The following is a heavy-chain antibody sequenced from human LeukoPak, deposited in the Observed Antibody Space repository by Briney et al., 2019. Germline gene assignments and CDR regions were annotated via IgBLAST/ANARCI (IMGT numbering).Heavy chain of an antibody. Sequence: SETLSLTCTVSGGSFSIYYWSWIRQPAGKGLEWIGRVYTSGSTNYNPSLKSRVTMSVDTSKNQFSLNLNSVTAADTAVYYCARGQTTVTRAFDYWGQGTLVSVSS. V-gene: IGHV4-4*07. CDR2: VYTSGST. J-gene: IGHJ4*02. CDR1: GGSFSIYY. D-gene: IGHD4-17*01. CDR3: ARGQTTVTRAFDY.